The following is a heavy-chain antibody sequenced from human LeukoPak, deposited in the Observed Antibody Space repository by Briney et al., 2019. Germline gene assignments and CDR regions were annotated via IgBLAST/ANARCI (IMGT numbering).Heavy chain of an antibody. CDR2: ITHGGST. CDR3: ARGPPLTYDGSGYYFFDY. Sequence: SETLSLTCAVYGGSFSGYFWTWIRQPPGKGLEWIGEITHGGSTNYSPSLKSRVTISVDTSKNHFSLKLTSVTAADTAVYYCARGPPLTYDGSGYYFFDYWGLGTLVTVSS. V-gene: IGHV4-34*01. CDR1: GGSFSGYF. J-gene: IGHJ4*02. D-gene: IGHD3-22*01.